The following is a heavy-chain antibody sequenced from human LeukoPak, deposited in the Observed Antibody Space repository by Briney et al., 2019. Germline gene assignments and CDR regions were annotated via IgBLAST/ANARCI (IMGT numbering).Heavy chain of an antibody. CDR3: ARGETMRGDTTPPFDS. D-gene: IGHD3-16*01. V-gene: IGHV3-30-3*01. CDR1: EFSFSRYA. Sequence: GGSLRLSCAASEFSFSRYAMHWVRQAPGKGLEWVAVISDDGSNKYYADSVKGRFTISRDNSKNTLYLQMNSLRGEDTAVYYCARGETMRGDTTPPFDSWGQGTLVTVSS. J-gene: IGHJ4*02. CDR2: ISDDGSNK.